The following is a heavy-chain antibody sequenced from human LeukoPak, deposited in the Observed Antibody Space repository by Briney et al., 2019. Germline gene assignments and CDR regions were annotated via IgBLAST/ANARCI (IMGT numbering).Heavy chain of an antibody. Sequence: GGSLRLSCAASGFTFSDYNMNWVRQAPGKGLEWVSVISTSSTYIYYADSVKGRFTISRDNAKNSLYLQMNSLRAEDTAVYYCARVSTAASLAIDSWGQGTLVIVST. D-gene: IGHD6-13*01. CDR1: GFTFSDYN. CDR3: ARVSTAASLAIDS. CDR2: ISTSSTYI. V-gene: IGHV3-21*06. J-gene: IGHJ4*02.